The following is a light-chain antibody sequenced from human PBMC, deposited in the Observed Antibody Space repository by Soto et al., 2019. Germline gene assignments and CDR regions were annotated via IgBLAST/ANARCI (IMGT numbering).Light chain of an antibody. CDR1: SSNIETNY. J-gene: IGLJ7*01. Sequence: QAVVTQPPSASGTPGQRVTISCSGSSSNIETNYVYWYQQLPGAAPKLLIYRSDQRPSGGPDRFSGSKSGTSASLAISGLRSEDEADYYCAAWDDSLSGAVFGGGTQLTVL. V-gene: IGLV1-47*01. CDR3: AAWDDSLSGAV. CDR2: RSD.